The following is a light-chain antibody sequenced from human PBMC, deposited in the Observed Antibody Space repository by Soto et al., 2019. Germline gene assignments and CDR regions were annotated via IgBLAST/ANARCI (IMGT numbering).Light chain of an antibody. CDR3: QQGHNWPLT. J-gene: IGKJ2*01. CDR1: QSINSE. Sequence: EIVMTQSPATLSLSPGERAALSCRASQSINSELAWYQQKPGQPPRLLIYGASTRATGVRARFTGSASGSEFTLTISGLQSEDFAVYYCQQGHNWPLTFGQGTRLEI. CDR2: GAS. V-gene: IGKV3-15*01.